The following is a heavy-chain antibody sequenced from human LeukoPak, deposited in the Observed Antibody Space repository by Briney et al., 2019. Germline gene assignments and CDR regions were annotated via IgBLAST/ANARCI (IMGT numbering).Heavy chain of an antibody. D-gene: IGHD6-13*01. CDR3: AGVRISYSGSWSSLGY. CDR1: GFTFSTYT. Sequence: GGSLRLSCAASGFTFSTYTMSWVRQAPGRGLEWVSSISGSSEYMYYADSLKGRFTIARDNAKNSLFLQMNSLRAEDTALYYCAGVRISYSGSWSSLGYWGQGTLVTVSS. J-gene: IGHJ4*02. CDR2: ISGSSEYM. V-gene: IGHV3-21*01.